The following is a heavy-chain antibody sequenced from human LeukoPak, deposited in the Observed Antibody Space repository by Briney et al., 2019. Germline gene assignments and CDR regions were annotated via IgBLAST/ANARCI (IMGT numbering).Heavy chain of an antibody. Sequence: HAGGSLRLSCAASGFIFSSYLMSWVRQAPGKGLEWVANIKQDGSEEVYVDSVKGRFTISRDNAKNSLFLQMNTLRAEDTAVYYCARDPYSSTWSYGMDVWGQGTTVTVSS. CDR1: GFIFSSYL. D-gene: IGHD6-6*01. V-gene: IGHV3-7*05. J-gene: IGHJ6*02. CDR2: IKQDGSEE. CDR3: ARDPYSSTWSYGMDV.